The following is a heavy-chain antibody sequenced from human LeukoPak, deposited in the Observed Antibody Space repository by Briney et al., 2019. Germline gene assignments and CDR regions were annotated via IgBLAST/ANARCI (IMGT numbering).Heavy chain of an antibody. Sequence: GGSLRLSCATSGFTFSSYGMHWVRQAPGKGLEWVAVISYDGSNKYYADPVKGRFTISRDNSKNTLYLQMNSLRAEDTAVYYCAKETLLLWFGELLRVDYFDYWGQGTLVTVSS. CDR1: GFTFSSYG. CDR3: AKETLLLWFGELLRVDYFDY. V-gene: IGHV3-30*18. J-gene: IGHJ4*02. D-gene: IGHD3-10*01. CDR2: ISYDGSNK.